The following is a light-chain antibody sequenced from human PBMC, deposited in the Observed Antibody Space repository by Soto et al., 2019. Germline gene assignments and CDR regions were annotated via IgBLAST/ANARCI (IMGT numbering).Light chain of an antibody. CDR1: QSVSSSY. V-gene: IGKV3-20*01. J-gene: IGKJ1*01. Sequence: EIFLTQSPDTLSLSPWETDTLSCTASQSVSSSYLAWYQQKPGQAPRLLFFGASIRATGIPDRFSGSGSGTDFTLTISRLEPEDFAVYYCQQYGTSPRTFGQGTKVDI. CDR2: GAS. CDR3: QQYGTSPRT.